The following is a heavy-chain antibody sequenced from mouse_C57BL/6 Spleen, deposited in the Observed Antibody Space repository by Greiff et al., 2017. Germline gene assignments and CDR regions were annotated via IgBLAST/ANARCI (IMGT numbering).Heavy chain of an antibody. Sequence: QVQLKESGPGLVQPSQSLSITCTVSGFSLTSYGVHWVRQSPGKGLEWLGVIGSGGSTDYNAAFISRLSISKDNSKSKVFFKMNSLQSDDTAIYYCASHDGYYVTFAYWGQGTLVTVSA. CDR1: GFSLTSYG. J-gene: IGHJ3*01. CDR3: ASHDGYYVTFAY. CDR2: IGSGGST. D-gene: IGHD2-3*01. V-gene: IGHV2-2*01.